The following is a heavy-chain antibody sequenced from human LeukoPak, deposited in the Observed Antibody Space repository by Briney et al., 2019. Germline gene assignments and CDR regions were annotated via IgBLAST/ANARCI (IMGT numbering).Heavy chain of an antibody. CDR3: ARDGKNKGGFDY. D-gene: IGHD3-16*01. CDR1: GFTFTSYG. J-gene: IGHJ4*02. V-gene: IGHV3-30*03. Sequence: TGGSLRLSCAASGFTFTSYGMHWVRQAPGKGLEWVAAISYDGSYKYYADSVKGRFTISRDNSKNTLYLQMNSLRAEDTAVYYCARDGKNKGGFDYWGQGTLVTVSS. CDR2: ISYDGSYK.